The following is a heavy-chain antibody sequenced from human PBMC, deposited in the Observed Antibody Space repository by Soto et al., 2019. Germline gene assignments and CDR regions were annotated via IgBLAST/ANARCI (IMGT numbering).Heavy chain of an antibody. CDR1: GGSISSGGYY. CDR2: IYYSGST. D-gene: IGHD2-21*02. V-gene: IGHV4-31*03. CDR3: ARPTGGGDSEGYDAFDI. Sequence: QVQLQESGPGLVKPSQTLSLTCTVSGGSISSGGYYWSWIRQHPGKGLEWIRYIYYSGSTYYHPSLKGRVTISVDSSKNQFSLKLSSVTAADTSVYYCARPTGGGDSEGYDAFDIWGQGTMVTVSS. J-gene: IGHJ3*02.